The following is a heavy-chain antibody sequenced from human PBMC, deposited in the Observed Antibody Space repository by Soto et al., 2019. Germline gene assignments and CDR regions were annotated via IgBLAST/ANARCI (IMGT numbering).Heavy chain of an antibody. CDR3: ATDSAGRGPFDP. V-gene: IGHV4-59*13. CDR2: TYHTGST. Sequence: SETLSLTCTISGGSFGTNYWSWIRQAPGKGLEWIGYTYHTGSTKYNPSLKSRATISVDTSKNQFSLTLNSAAAADTAVYYCATDSAGRGPFDPWCQGILVTV. D-gene: IGHD3-10*01. J-gene: IGHJ5*02. CDR1: GGSFGTNY.